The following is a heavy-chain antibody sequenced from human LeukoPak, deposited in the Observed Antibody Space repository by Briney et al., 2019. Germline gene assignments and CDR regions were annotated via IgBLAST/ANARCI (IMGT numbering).Heavy chain of an antibody. V-gene: IGHV1-2*02. D-gene: IGHD2-2*01. Sequence: ASVKVSCKASGYTFTGYYMHWVRQAPGQGLEWVGWINPNSGGTNYAQKFQGRVTMTRDTSISTAYMELSRLRSDDTAVYYCARGDIVVVLAATQDYYYYYYMDVWGKGTTVTVSS. J-gene: IGHJ6*03. CDR1: GYTFTGYY. CDR2: INPNSGGT. CDR3: ARGDIVVVLAATQDYYYYYYMDV.